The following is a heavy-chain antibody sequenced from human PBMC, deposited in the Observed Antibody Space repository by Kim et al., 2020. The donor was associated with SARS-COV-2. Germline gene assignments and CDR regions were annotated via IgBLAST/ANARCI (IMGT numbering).Heavy chain of an antibody. D-gene: IGHD1-26*01. V-gene: IGHV3-15*01. J-gene: IGHJ4*02. CDR3: VKDLQWDLPGLVY. Sequence: GGSLRLSCAASGFTFTYAWMSWVRQAPGRGLEWVGRIKPKTDDGTADYVAPVKGSFTISRDDSKTTLYLQMNSLKTEDTGVYYCVKDLQWDLPGLVYWGQGALVTVSS. CDR1: GFTFTYAW. CDR2: IKPKTDDGTA.